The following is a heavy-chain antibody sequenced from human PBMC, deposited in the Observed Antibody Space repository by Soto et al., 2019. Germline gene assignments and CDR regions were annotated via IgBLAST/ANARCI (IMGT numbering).Heavy chain of an antibody. CDR3: ASSFNYYDSSGYELFDY. CDR2: IYSGGST. CDR1: GFTVSSNY. J-gene: IGHJ4*02. Sequence: EVQLVESGGGLIQPGGSLRLSCAASGFTVSSNYMSWVRQAPGKGLEWVSVIYSGGSTYYADSVKGRFTISRDNSKNTLYLQMNSLRAEDTAVYYCASSFNYYDSSGYELFDYWGQGTLVTVSS. D-gene: IGHD3-22*01. V-gene: IGHV3-53*01.